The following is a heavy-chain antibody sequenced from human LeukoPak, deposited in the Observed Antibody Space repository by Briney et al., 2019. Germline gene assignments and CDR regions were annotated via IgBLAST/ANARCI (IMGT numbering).Heavy chain of an antibody. J-gene: IGHJ5*02. D-gene: IGHD3-10*01. CDR1: GGTFSSYA. CDR3: ARDLRGGVTRPRSDL. Sequence: SVKVSCKASGGTFSSYAISWVRQAPGQGLEWMGGIIPIFGTANYAQKFQGRVTITADESTSTAYMELSSLRSEDTAVYYCARDLRGGVTRPRSDLWGQGTLVTVSS. CDR2: IIPIFGTA. V-gene: IGHV1-69*13.